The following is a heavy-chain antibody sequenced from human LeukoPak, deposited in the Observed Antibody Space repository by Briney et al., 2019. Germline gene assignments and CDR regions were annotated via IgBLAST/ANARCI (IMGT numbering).Heavy chain of an antibody. J-gene: IGHJ4*02. CDR3: AREVAYSSGWYRFFDS. Sequence: SETLSLTCTVSGGXISGYYCSWIRQPPGKGLEWIGYVYYSGSTNYNPSFKSRVIISVDTSKKQFSLKLSSVTAADTAVYYCAREVAYSSGWYRFFDSWGQGTLVTVSS. CDR1: GGXISGYY. D-gene: IGHD6-19*01. V-gene: IGHV4-59*12. CDR2: VYYSGST.